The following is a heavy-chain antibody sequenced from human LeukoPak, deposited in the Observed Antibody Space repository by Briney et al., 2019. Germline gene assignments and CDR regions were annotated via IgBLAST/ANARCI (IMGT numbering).Heavy chain of an antibody. D-gene: IGHD2-2*01. Sequence: GGSLRLSCAASGFTFSSYSMNWVRQAPGKGLEWVSYISSSSSTIYYADSVKGRFTISRDNARNSLYLQMNSLRAEDTAVYYCARHPDYCSSTSCYLFDYWGQGTLVTVSS. CDR2: ISSSSSTI. J-gene: IGHJ4*02. CDR1: GFTFSSYS. V-gene: IGHV3-48*01. CDR3: ARHPDYCSSTSCYLFDY.